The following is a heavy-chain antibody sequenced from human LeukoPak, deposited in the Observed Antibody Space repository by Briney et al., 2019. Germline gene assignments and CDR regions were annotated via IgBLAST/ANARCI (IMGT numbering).Heavy chain of an antibody. CDR2: ISGSGGRT. CDR1: GFTVSSNY. D-gene: IGHD1-26*01. V-gene: IGHV3-23*01. Sequence: GGSLRLSCAASGFTVSSNYMSWVRQAPGKGLEWVSVISGSGGRTYHADSVKGRFTISRDNYKDTLYLQMNSLRAGDTAVYYCAKTIKLEYSGSRDYWGQGILVTVSS. J-gene: IGHJ4*02. CDR3: AKTIKLEYSGSRDY.